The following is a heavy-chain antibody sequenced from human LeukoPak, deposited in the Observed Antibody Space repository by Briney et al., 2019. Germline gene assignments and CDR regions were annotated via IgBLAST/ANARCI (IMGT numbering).Heavy chain of an antibody. Sequence: PSETLSLTCAVSGGSISSSNWWSWVRQPPGKGLEWLGEIYHSGSTNYNPSLKSRVTISVDKSKNQFSLKLSSVTAADTAVYYCARRQTMGPHDSSWSGGWAFDIWGQGTMVTVSS. CDR2: IYHSGST. J-gene: IGHJ3*02. D-gene: IGHD6-13*01. CDR1: GGSISSSNW. V-gene: IGHV4-4*02. CDR3: ARRQTMGPHDSSWSGGWAFDI.